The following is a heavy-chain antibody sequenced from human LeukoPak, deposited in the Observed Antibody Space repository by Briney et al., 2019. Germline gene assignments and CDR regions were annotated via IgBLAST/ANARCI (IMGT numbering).Heavy chain of an antibody. CDR2: INSNSGGT. D-gene: IGHD3-10*01. J-gene: IGHJ6*02. CDR1: GYTFTRYY. Sequence: GASVKVSCKASGYTFTRYYMHWVRQAPGQGLEWMGWINSNSGGTNYAQKFQGRVTMTRDTSISTAYMELSRLRSDDTAVYYCARKPDTFTMVRGVIQMDPYGMDVWGQGTTVTVSS. CDR3: ARKPDTFTMVRGVIQMDPYGMDV. V-gene: IGHV1-2*02.